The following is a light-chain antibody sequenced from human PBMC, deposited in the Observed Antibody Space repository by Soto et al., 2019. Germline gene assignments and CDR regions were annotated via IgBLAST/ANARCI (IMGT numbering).Light chain of an antibody. CDR1: QGIGDT. Sequence: EVVMRQSPATLSVSPGEGATLSCRASQGIGDTLAWYQQKPGQAPRLLIYGASSRATGIPDRFSGSGSGTDFTLTISSLESEDFAVYFCQQYGDRPRTFGQGTKVDIK. CDR2: GAS. CDR3: QQYGDRPRT. J-gene: IGKJ1*01. V-gene: IGKV3D-15*01.